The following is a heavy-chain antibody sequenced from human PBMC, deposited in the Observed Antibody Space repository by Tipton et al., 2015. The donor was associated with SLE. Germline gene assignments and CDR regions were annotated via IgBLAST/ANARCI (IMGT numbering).Heavy chain of an antibody. J-gene: IGHJ4*02. D-gene: IGHD2-8*01. CDR3: AGESMHNFDY. V-gene: IGHV4-39*07. CDR2: IYYSGST. CDR1: GGSISSSSYY. Sequence: TLSLTCTVSGGSISSSSYYWGWIRQPPGKGLEWIGSIYYSGSTNYNPSLKSRVTISVDTSKNQFSLKLSSVTAADTAVYYCAGESMHNFDYWGQGTLATVSS.